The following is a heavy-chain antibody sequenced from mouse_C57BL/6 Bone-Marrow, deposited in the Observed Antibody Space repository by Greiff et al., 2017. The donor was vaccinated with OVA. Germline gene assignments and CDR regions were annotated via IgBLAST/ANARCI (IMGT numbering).Heavy chain of an antibody. V-gene: IGHV1-55*01. CDR1: GYTFTSYW. J-gene: IGHJ1*03. CDR2: IYPGSGST. D-gene: IGHD1-1*01. Sequence: VKLKQPGAELVKPGASVKMSCKASGYTFTSYWITWVKQRPGQGLEWIGDIYPGSGSTNYNEKFKSKATLTVDTSSSTAYMQLSSLTSEDSAVYYCASYYYGSSYDWYFDVWGTGTTVTVSS. CDR3: ASYYYGSSYDWYFDV.